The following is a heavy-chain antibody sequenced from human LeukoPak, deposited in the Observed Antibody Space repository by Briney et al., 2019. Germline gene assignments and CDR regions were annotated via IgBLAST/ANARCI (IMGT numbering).Heavy chain of an antibody. CDR3: ARDSAAGTGY. J-gene: IGHJ4*02. D-gene: IGHD6-13*01. Sequence: SETLSLTCAVYGGSFSGYYWSWIRQPPGKGLEWIGEINHSGSTNYNPSLKSRVTISVDTSKNQFSLKLSSVTAADTAVYYCARDSAAGTGYWGQGTLVTVSS. CDR1: GGSFSGYY. CDR2: INHSGST. V-gene: IGHV4-34*01.